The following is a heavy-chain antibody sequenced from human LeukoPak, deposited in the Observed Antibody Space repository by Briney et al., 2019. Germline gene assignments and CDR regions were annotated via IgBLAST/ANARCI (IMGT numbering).Heavy chain of an antibody. CDR2: IYYSGST. Sequence: NPSETLSLTCTVSGGSVSSGSYHWSWIRQPPGKGLEWIGYIYYSGSTNYNPSLKSRVTISVDTSKNQFSLKLSSVTAADTAVYYCAGDPYGDYVVDYWGQGTLVTVSS. CDR3: AGDPYGDYVVDY. J-gene: IGHJ4*02. V-gene: IGHV4-61*01. D-gene: IGHD4-17*01. CDR1: GGSVSSGSYH.